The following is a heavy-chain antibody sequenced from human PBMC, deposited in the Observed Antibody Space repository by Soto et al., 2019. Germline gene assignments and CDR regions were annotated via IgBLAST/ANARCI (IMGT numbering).Heavy chain of an antibody. D-gene: IGHD6-19*01. CDR1: GFTFSSYA. Sequence: GGSLRLSCAASGFTFSSYAMSWVRQAPGKGLEWVSAISGSGGSTYYADSVKGRFTISRDNSKNTLYLQMSSLRAEDTAVYYCAKDLYSSGWYREYYFDYWGQGTLVTVSS. J-gene: IGHJ4*02. V-gene: IGHV3-23*01. CDR3: AKDLYSSGWYREYYFDY. CDR2: ISGSGGST.